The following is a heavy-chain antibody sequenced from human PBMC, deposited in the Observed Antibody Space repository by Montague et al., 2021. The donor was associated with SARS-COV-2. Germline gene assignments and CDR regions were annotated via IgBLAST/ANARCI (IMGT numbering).Heavy chain of an antibody. CDR3: ARDRSGYLDY. Sequence: SLRLSCAASGFTVSSNYMSWVRQAPGKGLEWVSAIYNDGSTYYADSVKGRFTISRHNSKNTLYLQMNSLRAEDTAMYYCARDRSGYLDYWGQGTLVTVSS. V-gene: IGHV3-53*04. D-gene: IGHD1-26*01. CDR1: GFTVSSNY. CDR2: IYNDGST. J-gene: IGHJ4*02.